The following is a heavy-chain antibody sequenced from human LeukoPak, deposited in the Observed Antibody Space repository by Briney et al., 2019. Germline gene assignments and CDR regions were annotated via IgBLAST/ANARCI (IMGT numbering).Heavy chain of an antibody. CDR2: FDPEDGET. Sequence: GASVKVSCKVSGYTLTELSMHWVRQRPGKGLEWMGGFDPEDGETIYAQKFQGRVTMTEDTSTDTAYMELSSLRSEDTAVYYCATYYSGYESFDYWGQGTLVTVSS. J-gene: IGHJ4*02. V-gene: IGHV1-24*01. D-gene: IGHD5-12*01. CDR1: GYTLTELS. CDR3: ATYYSGYESFDY.